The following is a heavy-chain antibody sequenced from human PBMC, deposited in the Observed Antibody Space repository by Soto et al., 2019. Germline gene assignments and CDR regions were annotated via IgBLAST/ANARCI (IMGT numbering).Heavy chain of an antibody. D-gene: IGHD3-3*01. CDR3: ARDGVPEIAPIAGAFDI. J-gene: IGHJ3*02. CDR2: ISAYNGNT. Sequence: QVQLVQSGAEVKKPGASVKVCCKASGYTFTSYGITWVRQAPGQGLEWMGWISAYNGNTNYAQKLQGRVPMTTDTATSIHYKDLGSLASDDTPVYFCARDGVPEIAPIAGAFDIGGQGTIVSVSS. CDR1: GYTFTSYG. V-gene: IGHV1-18*01.